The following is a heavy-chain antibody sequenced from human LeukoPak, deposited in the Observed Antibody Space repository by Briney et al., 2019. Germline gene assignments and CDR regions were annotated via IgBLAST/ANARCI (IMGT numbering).Heavy chain of an antibody. CDR3: ARTQLNPIAAPPAHDAYYFDY. CDR2: IYYSGST. J-gene: IGHJ4*02. Sequence: PSETLSLTCTVSGGSISSYYWSWIRQPPGKGLEWIGYIYYSGSTNYNPSLKSRVTISVDTSKNQFSLKLSSVTAADTAVYYCARTQLNPIAAPPAHDAYYFDYWGQGTLVTVSS. V-gene: IGHV4-59*01. CDR1: GGSISSYY. D-gene: IGHD6-6*01.